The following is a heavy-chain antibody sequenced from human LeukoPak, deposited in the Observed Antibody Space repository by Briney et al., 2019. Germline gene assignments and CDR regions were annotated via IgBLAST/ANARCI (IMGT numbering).Heavy chain of an antibody. D-gene: IGHD6-19*01. J-gene: IGHJ4*02. V-gene: IGHV3-33*01. CDR3: ARDPSAVAIYYFDY. Sequence: PGGSLRLSCAASGFTFSSYGMHWVRQAPGKGLEWVADIWFDGKNEHFADSVKGRFTISRDNSKNTLYLQMNSLRAEDTAVYYCARDPSAVAIYYFDYWGQGTLVTVSS. CDR2: IWFDGKNE. CDR1: GFTFSSYG.